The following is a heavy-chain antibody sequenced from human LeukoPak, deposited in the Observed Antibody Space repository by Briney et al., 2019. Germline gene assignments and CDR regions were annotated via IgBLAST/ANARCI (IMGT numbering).Heavy chain of an antibody. J-gene: IGHJ3*02. Sequence: GGSLSLSCALSVLTPTTEAIGWVRPAPGQGRGWGAAIRGSGGSTYYANSVKGRFTIHRDNSKNTLYLQMNSLGAEDTAVYYCAKSFSTYFYDSSGYLGDSFDIWGQGTMVTVSS. CDR1: VLTPTTEA. D-gene: IGHD3-22*01. CDR3: AKSFSTYFYDSSGYLGDSFDI. CDR2: IRGSGGST. V-gene: IGHV3-23*01.